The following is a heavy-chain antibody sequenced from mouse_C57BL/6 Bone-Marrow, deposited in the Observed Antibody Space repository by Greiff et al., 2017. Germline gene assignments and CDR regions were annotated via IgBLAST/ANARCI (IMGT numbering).Heavy chain of an antibody. Sequence: VQLQQSGAELVRPGASVKLSCTASGFTFKDDYMHWVKQRPEQGLEWIGWIDPENGDTEYASKFQGKATITVDTSSNTAYLPLSSLTSEDTAVYYCARSAYWGEGTLGTVSA. V-gene: IGHV14-4*01. CDR1: GFTFKDDY. J-gene: IGHJ3*01. CDR2: IDPENGDT. CDR3: ARSAY.